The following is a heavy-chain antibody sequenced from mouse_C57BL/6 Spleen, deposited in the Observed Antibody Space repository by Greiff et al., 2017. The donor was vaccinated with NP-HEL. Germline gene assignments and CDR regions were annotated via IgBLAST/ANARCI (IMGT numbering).Heavy chain of an antibody. Sequence: EVQRVESGPGLVKPSQSLSLTCSVTGYSITSGYYWNWIRQFPGNKLEWMGYISYDGSNNYNPSLKNRISITRDTSKNQFFLKLNSVTTEDTATYYCARDRGNYYAMDYWGQGTSVTVSS. V-gene: IGHV3-6*01. CDR2: ISYDGSN. CDR1: GYSITSGYY. D-gene: IGHD3-1*01. CDR3: ARDRGNYYAMDY. J-gene: IGHJ4*01.